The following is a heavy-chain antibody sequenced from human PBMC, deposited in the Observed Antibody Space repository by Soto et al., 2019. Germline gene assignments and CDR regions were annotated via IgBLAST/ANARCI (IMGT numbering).Heavy chain of an antibody. CDR3: ARSYPLYCSSTSCYPYYFDY. Sequence: ASVKVSCKASGYTFTSYYMHGVRQAPGQGLEWMGIINPSGGSTSYAQKFQGRVTMTRDTSTSTVYMELSSLRSEDTAVYYCARSYPLYCSSTSCYPYYFDYWGQGTLVTVSS. CDR1: GYTFTSYY. J-gene: IGHJ4*02. CDR2: INPSGGST. D-gene: IGHD2-2*01. V-gene: IGHV1-46*01.